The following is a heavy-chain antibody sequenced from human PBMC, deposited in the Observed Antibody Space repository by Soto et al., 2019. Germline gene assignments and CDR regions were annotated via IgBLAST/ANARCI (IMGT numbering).Heavy chain of an antibody. V-gene: IGHV4-30-2*01. CDR1: GGSISSGGYS. D-gene: IGHD5-18*01. Sequence: SETLSLTCAVSGGSISSGGYSWSWIRQPPGKGLEWIGYIYHSGSTYYSPSFQGQVTISADKSISTAYLQWSSLKASDTAMYYCARTESGYSYGFADVWGQGTTVTVSS. CDR3: ARTESGYSYGFADV. J-gene: IGHJ6*02. CDR2: IYHSGST.